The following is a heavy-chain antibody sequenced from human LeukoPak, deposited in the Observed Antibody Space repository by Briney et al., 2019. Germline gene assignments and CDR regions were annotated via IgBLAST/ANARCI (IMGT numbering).Heavy chain of an antibody. J-gene: IGHJ4*02. Sequence: PSETLSLTCTVSGGSISGYYWSWIRQPPGKGLEWIGYIYYSGSTNYNPSLKSRVTISLDTSKNQFSLKLSSVTAADTAVYYCPRVLTYGSRTYYFDYWGQGTLVTVSS. D-gene: IGHD3-10*01. V-gene: IGHV4-59*01. CDR1: GGSISGYY. CDR2: IYYSGST. CDR3: PRVLTYGSRTYYFDY.